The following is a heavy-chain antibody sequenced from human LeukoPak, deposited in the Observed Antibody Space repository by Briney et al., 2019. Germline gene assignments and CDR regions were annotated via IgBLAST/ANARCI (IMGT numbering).Heavy chain of an antibody. V-gene: IGHV1-69*05. CDR2: IIPIFGTA. CDR1: GGTFSSYA. CDR3: ARSYYCSSTSCPPSYYYMDV. D-gene: IGHD2-2*01. Sequence: SVKVSCKASGGTFSSYAISWVRQAPGQGLEWMGGIIPIFGTANYAQKFQGRVTITTDESTSTAYMELSSLRSEDTAVYYCARSYYCSSTSCPPSYYYMDVWGKGTTVTVSS. J-gene: IGHJ6*03.